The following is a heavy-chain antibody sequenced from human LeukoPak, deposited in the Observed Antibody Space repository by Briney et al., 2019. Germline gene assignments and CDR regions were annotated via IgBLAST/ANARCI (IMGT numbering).Heavy chain of an antibody. J-gene: IGHJ4*02. V-gene: IGHV4-59*08. CDR3: ASLAVAGLSEGY. Sequence: SETLSLTCTVSGGSINSDYWSWIRQPPGKGLEWIGNIYYSGSTNYNPSLKSRVTISVDTSKNRFSLKLSSVTAADTAVYYCASLAVAGLSEGYWGQGTLVIVSS. CDR1: GGSINSDY. D-gene: IGHD6-19*01. CDR2: IYYSGST.